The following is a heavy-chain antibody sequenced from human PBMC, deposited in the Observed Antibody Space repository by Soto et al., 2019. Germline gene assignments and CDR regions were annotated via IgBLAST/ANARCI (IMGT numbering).Heavy chain of an antibody. CDR3: ARLGLGDIAVAGTNY. D-gene: IGHD6-19*01. V-gene: IGHV5-10-1*01. J-gene: IGHJ4*02. CDR1: GYSFTSYW. Sequence: GESLKISCKGSGYSFTSYWISWVRQMPGKGLEWMGRIDPSDSYTNYSPSFQGHVTISADKSISTAYLQWSSLKASDTAMYYCARLGLGDIAVAGTNYWGQGTLVTVSS. CDR2: IDPSDSYT.